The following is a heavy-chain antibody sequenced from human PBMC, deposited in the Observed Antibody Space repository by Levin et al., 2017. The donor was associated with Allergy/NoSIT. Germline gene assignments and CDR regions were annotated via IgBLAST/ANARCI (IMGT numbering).Heavy chain of an antibody. Sequence: ASVKVSCKASGYTFTGYYMHWVRQAPGQGLEWMGWINPNSGGTNYAQKFQGRVTMTRDTSISTAYMELSRLRSDDTAVYYCARDLNLQGEGDDAFDIWGQGTMVTVSS. CDR3: ARDLNLQGEGDDAFDI. CDR2: INPNSGGT. D-gene: IGHD3-16*01. V-gene: IGHV1-2*02. J-gene: IGHJ3*02. CDR1: GYTFTGYY.